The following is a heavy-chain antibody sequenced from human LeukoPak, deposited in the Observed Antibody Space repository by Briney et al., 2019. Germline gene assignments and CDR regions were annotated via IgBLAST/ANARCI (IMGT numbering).Heavy chain of an antibody. V-gene: IGHV3-74*01. CDR1: GFTLSYYW. J-gene: IGHJ5*02. D-gene: IGHD1/OR15-1a*01. CDR3: ARDPRNKGFDP. CDR2: ISGDESTT. Sequence: GGSLRLSCAASGFTLSYYWMHWVRQGPGKGLVWVSTISGDESTTHYADSVKGRFTIPRDNAKNTLYLEMNSLRAEDTAVYYCARDPRNKGFDPWGQGTLVTVSS.